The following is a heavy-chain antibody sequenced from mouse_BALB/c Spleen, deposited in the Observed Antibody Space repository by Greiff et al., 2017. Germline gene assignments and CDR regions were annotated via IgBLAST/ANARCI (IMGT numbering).Heavy chain of an antibody. V-gene: IGHV3-6*02. J-gene: IGHJ4*01. CDR1: GYSITSGYY. D-gene: IGHD2-1*01. Sequence: EVKLQESGPGLVKPSQSLSLTCSVTGYSITSGYYWNWIRQFPGNKLEWMGYISYDGSNNYNPSLKNRISITRDTSKNQFFLKLNSVTTEDTATYYCARVYGNRYYYAMDYWGQGTSVTVSS. CDR3: ARVYGNRYYYAMDY. CDR2: ISYDGSN.